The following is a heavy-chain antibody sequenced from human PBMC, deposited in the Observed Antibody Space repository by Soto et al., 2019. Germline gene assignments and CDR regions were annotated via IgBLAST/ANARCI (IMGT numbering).Heavy chain of an antibody. D-gene: IGHD6-19*01. V-gene: IGHV3-23*05. CDR3: ARPGLTVPGTRYSDH. J-gene: IGHJ4*02. CDR2: IGSDGTAI. CDR1: GFTFNTYA. Sequence: XGSLRLSCAASGFTFNTYAMSWVRQAAGKGLEWVSAIGSDGTAIQYADSVKGRSTISKDNSKDTLYLQMNSLRAEDTAVYYCARPGLTVPGTRYSDHWGQGTLVTVSS.